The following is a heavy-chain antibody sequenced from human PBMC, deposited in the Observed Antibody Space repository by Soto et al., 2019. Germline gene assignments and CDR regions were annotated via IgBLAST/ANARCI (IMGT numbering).Heavy chain of an antibody. Sequence: PSETLSLTCTVSGGSISSYYWSWIRQPPGKGLEWIGEINHSGSTNYNPSLKSRVTISVDTSKNQFSLKLSSVTAADTAVYYCARDYGGNVFDYWGQGTLVTVSS. CDR3: ARDYGGNVFDY. J-gene: IGHJ4*02. CDR2: INHSGST. CDR1: GGSISSYY. D-gene: IGHD4-17*01. V-gene: IGHV4-34*01.